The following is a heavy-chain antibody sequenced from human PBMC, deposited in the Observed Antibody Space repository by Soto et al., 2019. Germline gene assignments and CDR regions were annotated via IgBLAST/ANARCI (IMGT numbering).Heavy chain of an antibody. CDR2: IDPSDSQT. J-gene: IGHJ4*02. D-gene: IGHD3-22*01. V-gene: IGHV5-10-1*01. Sequence: GESLKISCKGSGYSFAGYWITWVRQKPGKGLEWMGRIDPSDSQTYYSPSFRGHATISATKSITAVFLQWSSLRASDTAMYYCARQIYDSDTGPNFQYYFDSWGQGTPVTVSS. CDR3: ARQIYDSDTGPNFQYYFDS. CDR1: GYSFAGYW.